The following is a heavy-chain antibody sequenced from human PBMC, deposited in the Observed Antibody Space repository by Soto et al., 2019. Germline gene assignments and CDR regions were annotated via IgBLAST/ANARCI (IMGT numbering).Heavy chain of an antibody. CDR2: ISSDGGRT. Sequence: PCGCLRLACAASGFSLTSSVVPWFLHQPGKGLEWVGLISSDGGRTRYIASVKSRFTISRDNVKNGMYMEFDDLRPEDTAVYYCVGGPRLTRTGRAFYYRLDVWGQGTTVTVSS. D-gene: IGHD3-10*01. J-gene: IGHJ6*02. V-gene: IGHV3-30*04. CDR3: VGGPRLTRTGRAFYYRLDV. CDR1: GFSLTSSV.